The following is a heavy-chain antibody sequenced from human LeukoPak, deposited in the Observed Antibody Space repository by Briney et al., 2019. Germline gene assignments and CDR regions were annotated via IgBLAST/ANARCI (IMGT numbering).Heavy chain of an antibody. J-gene: IGHJ4*02. D-gene: IGHD1-14*01. CDR1: GFTVITND. Sequence: GGALRLSCAASGFTVITNDMTWVRQAPGKGLEWVSVLYSDGNTKYADSGQGRFTISRDNSKNTLYLEMNSLSPDDTVVYYCARGVEPLAANTLAYWGQGTLVTVSS. V-gene: IGHV3-53*01. CDR3: ARGVEPLAANTLAY. CDR2: LYSDGNT.